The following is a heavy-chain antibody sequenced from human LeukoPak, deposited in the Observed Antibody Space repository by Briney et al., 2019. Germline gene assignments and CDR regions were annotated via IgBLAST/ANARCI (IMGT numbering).Heavy chain of an antibody. CDR1: GGSISSYY. D-gene: IGHD3-3*01. J-gene: IGHJ4*02. V-gene: IGHV4-59*01. CDR2: IYYSGST. Sequence: PSETLSLTCTVSGGSISSYYWSWIRQPPGKGLEWIGYIYYSGSTNYNPSLKSRVTISVDTSKNQFSLKLSSVTAADTAVYYCARGRDFWSGYYSRSPTFDYWGQGTLVTVSS. CDR3: ARGRDFWSGYYSRSPTFDY.